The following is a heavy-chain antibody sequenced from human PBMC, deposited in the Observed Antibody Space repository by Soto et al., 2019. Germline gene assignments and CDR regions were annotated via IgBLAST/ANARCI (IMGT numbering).Heavy chain of an antibody. CDR2: ISGSGGST. CDR3: AKDPIVVVTAIQPFKVNWFDP. D-gene: IGHD2-21*02. CDR1: GFTFSSYA. Sequence: EVQLLESGGGLVQPGGSLRLSCAASGFTFSSYAMSWVRQAPGKGLEWVSAISGSGGSTYYADSVKGRFTISRDNSKNTLYLQMNSLRAEDTAVYYCAKDPIVVVTAIQPFKVNWFDPWGQGTLVTVSS. V-gene: IGHV3-23*01. J-gene: IGHJ5*02.